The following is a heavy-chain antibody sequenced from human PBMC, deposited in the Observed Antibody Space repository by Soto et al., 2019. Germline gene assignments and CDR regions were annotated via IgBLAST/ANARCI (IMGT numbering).Heavy chain of an antibody. CDR2: MNPNSGNT. D-gene: IGHD6-19*01. CDR1: GYTFTSYD. V-gene: IGHV1-8*01. Sequence: ASVKVSCKASGYTFTSYDINWVRQATGQGLEWMGWMNPNSGNTGYAQKFQGRVTMTRNTSISTAYMELSSLRSEDTAVYYCARVRGWYSGFDYWGQGTLVTVSS. CDR3: ARVRGWYSGFDY. J-gene: IGHJ4*02.